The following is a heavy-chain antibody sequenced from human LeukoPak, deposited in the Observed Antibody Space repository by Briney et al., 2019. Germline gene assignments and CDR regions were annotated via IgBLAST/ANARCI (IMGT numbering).Heavy chain of an antibody. CDR3: ARDLDWILFDY. CDR2: IRPEGTTT. CDR1: GFPFSIYE. J-gene: IGHJ4*02. D-gene: IGHD3-9*01. V-gene: IGHV3-74*03. Sequence: PGGSLRLSCAVSGFPFSIYEMNWVRQAPGKGLVWVSRIRPEGTTTAYADSVKGRFTISRDNAKNTLFLQMNSLSAEDTAVYYCARDLDWILFDYWGQGTLVTVSS.